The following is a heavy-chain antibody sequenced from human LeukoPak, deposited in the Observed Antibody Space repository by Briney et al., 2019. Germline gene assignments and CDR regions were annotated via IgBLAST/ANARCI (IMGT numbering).Heavy chain of an antibody. Sequence: PGGSLRLSCAASGFTFDDYGMSWVRQAPGKGLEWVSGINWNGGSTGYADSVKGRFTISRDNAKNSLYLQMNSLRAEDTAVYYCARGLEYDYVWGSYRTDAFDIWGQGTMVTVSS. CDR3: ARGLEYDYVWGSYRTDAFDI. D-gene: IGHD3-16*02. J-gene: IGHJ3*02. V-gene: IGHV3-20*04. CDR2: INWNGGST. CDR1: GFTFDDYG.